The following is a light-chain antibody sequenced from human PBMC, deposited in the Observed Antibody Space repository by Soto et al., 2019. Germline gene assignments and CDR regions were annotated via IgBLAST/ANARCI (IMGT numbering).Light chain of an antibody. CDR3: FSYAGSRFYV. Sequence: QSVLTQPPSASGSPGQSVTISCTGTSSDVGAYNYVSWYQQHPGKAPKLMIYEVSKRPSGVPDRFSGSKSGNAASLTVSRLQAEDEADYYCFSYAGSRFYVFGTGTKVTVL. CDR2: EVS. J-gene: IGLJ1*01. CDR1: SSDVGAYNY. V-gene: IGLV2-8*01.